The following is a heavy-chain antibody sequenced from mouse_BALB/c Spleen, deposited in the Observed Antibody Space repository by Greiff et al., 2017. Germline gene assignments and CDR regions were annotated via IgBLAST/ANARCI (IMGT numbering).Heavy chain of an antibody. V-gene: IGHV5-6-3*01. CDR3: AREEYGNYYAMDY. CDR1: GFTFSSYG. D-gene: IGHD2-10*02. Sequence: EVKLMESGGGLVQPGGSLKLSCAASGFTFSSYGMSWVRQTPDKRLELVATINSNGGSTYYPDSVKGRFTISRDNAKNTLYLQMSSLKSEDTAMYYCAREEYGNYYAMDYWGQGTSVTVSS. J-gene: IGHJ4*01. CDR2: INSNGGST.